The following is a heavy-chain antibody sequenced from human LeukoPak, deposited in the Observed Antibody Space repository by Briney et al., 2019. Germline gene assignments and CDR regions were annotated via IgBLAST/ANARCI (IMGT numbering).Heavy chain of an antibody. CDR2: IKSDGSNT. CDR1: GFTYSSYW. Sequence: SGGSLRLSCAASGFTYSSYWMHWVRQAPGKGLVWVSHIKSDGSNTNYADSVKGRFSVSRDNAKNMLYLQMDSLRAEDTAVYFCARASRYCSGGRCYVGCYYRMDVWGQGTTVTVSS. J-gene: IGHJ6*02. D-gene: IGHD2-15*01. CDR3: ARASRYCSGGRCYVGCYYRMDV. V-gene: IGHV3-74*01.